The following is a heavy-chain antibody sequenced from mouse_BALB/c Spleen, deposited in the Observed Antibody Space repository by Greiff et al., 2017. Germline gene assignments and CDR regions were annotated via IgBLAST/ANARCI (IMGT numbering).Heavy chain of an antibody. CDR1: GYSFTGYF. V-gene: IGHV1-20*02. D-gene: IGHD2-4*01. CDR3: ARVLYYDYDGFAY. CDR2: INPYNGDT. Sequence: EVQLQQSGPELVKPGASVKISCKASGYSFTGYFMNWVMQSHGKSLEWIGRINPYNGDTFYNQKFKGKATLTVDKSSSTAHMELRSLASEDSAVYYCARVLYYDYDGFAYWGQGTLVTVSA. J-gene: IGHJ3*01.